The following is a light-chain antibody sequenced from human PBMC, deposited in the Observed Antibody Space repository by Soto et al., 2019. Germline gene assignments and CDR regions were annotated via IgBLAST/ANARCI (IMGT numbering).Light chain of an antibody. J-gene: IGLJ1*01. V-gene: IGLV1-40*01. CDR1: GSNIGAGYD. CDR3: QSYDSSLSAYV. Sequence: QSVLTQPPAVSVAPGQRVTVSCTGSGSNIGAGYDVQWYQQLPGTAPKLLIYGNSNRPSGVPDRFSGSKPGTSASLAITGLQAEDEADYYCQSYDSSLSAYVFGTGTKATVL. CDR2: GNS.